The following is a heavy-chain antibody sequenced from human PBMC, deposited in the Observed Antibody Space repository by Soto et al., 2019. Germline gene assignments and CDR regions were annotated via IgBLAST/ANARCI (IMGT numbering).Heavy chain of an antibody. CDR2: VSHDGRNT. CDR3: AKGGRQWLVTSDFNY. CDR1: GYSFTRHY. Sequence: SCKAIGYSFTRHYMHWVRQAPGKGLEWVAVVSHDGRNTHYADSVKGRFTISRDSSKNTVSLEMTSLRAEDTAVYYCAKGGRQWLVTSDFNYWGQGALVTVSS. D-gene: IGHD6-19*01. V-gene: IGHV3-30*18. J-gene: IGHJ4*02.